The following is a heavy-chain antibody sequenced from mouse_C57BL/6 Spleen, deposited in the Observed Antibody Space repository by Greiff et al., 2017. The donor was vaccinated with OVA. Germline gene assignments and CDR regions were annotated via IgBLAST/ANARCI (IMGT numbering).Heavy chain of an antibody. CDR3: ARRGGYYDYDDWYFDV. Sequence: EVKLMESEGGLVQPGSSMKLSCTASGFTFSDYYMAWVRQVPEKGLEWVANINYDGSSTYYLDSLKSRFIISRDNAKNILYLQMSSLKSEDTATYYCARRGGYYDYDDWYFDVWGTGTTVTVSS. V-gene: IGHV5-16*01. D-gene: IGHD2-4*01. CDR1: GFTFSDYY. J-gene: IGHJ1*03. CDR2: INYDGSST.